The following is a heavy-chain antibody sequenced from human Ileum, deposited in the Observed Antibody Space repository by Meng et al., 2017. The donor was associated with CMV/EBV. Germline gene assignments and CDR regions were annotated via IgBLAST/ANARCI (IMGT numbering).Heavy chain of an antibody. CDR3: ARGGDGDFWSGYYYYYGMDV. Sequence: ASVKVSCKASGYTFTGYYMHWVRQAPGQGLEWMGWINPNSGGTNYAQKLQGRVTMTRDTSISTAYMELSRLRSDDTAVYYCARGGDGDFWSGYYYYYGMDVWGQGTTVTVSS. CDR2: INPNSGGT. V-gene: IGHV1-2*02. D-gene: IGHD3-3*01. J-gene: IGHJ6*02. CDR1: GYTFTGYY.